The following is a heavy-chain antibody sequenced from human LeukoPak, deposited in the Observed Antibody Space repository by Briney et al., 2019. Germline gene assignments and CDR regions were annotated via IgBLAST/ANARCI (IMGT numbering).Heavy chain of an antibody. Sequence: GGSLRLSCAASGFTFSSYWMSWVRQAPGEGLEWVANIKQDGSEKYYADSVKGRFTISRDNAKNSLYLQMNSLRDEDTALYYCAKDGATVTMNGYFDYWGQGIEVTVSS. CDR3: AKDGATVTMNGYFDY. D-gene: IGHD4-17*01. CDR2: IKQDGSEK. V-gene: IGHV3-7*03. CDR1: GFTFSSYW. J-gene: IGHJ4*02.